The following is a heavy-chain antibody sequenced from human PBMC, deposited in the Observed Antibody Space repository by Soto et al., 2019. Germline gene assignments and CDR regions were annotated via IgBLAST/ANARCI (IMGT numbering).Heavy chain of an antibody. V-gene: IGHV1-69*13. D-gene: IGHD4-4*01. Sequence: SVKVSCKASGGTFSSYAISWVRQAPGQGLEWMGGIIPIFGTANYAQKFQGRVTMTADDPTSTAYMELNSLTSEDTAVYYCVRRTVAHWYFDLWGRGTLVTVSS. CDR1: GGTFSSYA. J-gene: IGHJ2*01. CDR3: VRRTVAHWYFDL. CDR2: IIPIFGTA.